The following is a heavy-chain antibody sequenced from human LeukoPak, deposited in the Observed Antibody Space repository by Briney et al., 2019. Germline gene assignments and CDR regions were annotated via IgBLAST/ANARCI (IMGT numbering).Heavy chain of an antibody. J-gene: IGHJ4*02. Sequence: ASVKVSCKASGYTFTTYYMHWVRQAPGQGLEWMGIINPSGGTTFYAQKFQGRVTMTRDMSTSTVHMELSSLRSEDTAVYYCARERMSSSRAFDYWGQGNLVTVSS. CDR2: INPSGGTT. V-gene: IGHV1-46*01. CDR3: ARERMSSSRAFDY. D-gene: IGHD6-13*01. CDR1: GYTFTTYY.